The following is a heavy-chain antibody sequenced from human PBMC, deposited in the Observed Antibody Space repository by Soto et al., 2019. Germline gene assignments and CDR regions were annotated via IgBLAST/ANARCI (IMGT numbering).Heavy chain of an antibody. D-gene: IGHD3-10*01. Sequence: TCSVADGSSIGISGYRIMNRQPPGKGLEWIGGIYYSGSTYYNPSLKSRVTISVGTSKNQFSLKLSSVTAADTAVYYCARRGSGSYSDYWGQGTLVTVSS. CDR3: ARRGSGSYSDY. J-gene: IGHJ4*02. CDR2: IYYSGST. V-gene: IGHV4-39*01. CDR1: DGSSIGISGY.